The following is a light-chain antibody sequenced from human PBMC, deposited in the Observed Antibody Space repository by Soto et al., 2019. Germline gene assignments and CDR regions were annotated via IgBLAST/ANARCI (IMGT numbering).Light chain of an antibody. CDR2: GAS. J-gene: IGKJ2*01. CDR3: QQYNNWPPYT. Sequence: EIVMTQSPATLSVSPGERATLSCRASQTINSNLAWYQQKPGQAPRLLINGASIRFTGIPARYSGSGSGTEFTLTISSLQSEDVAVYYCQQYNNWPPYTFGQGTKLEIK. V-gene: IGKV3-15*01. CDR1: QTINSN.